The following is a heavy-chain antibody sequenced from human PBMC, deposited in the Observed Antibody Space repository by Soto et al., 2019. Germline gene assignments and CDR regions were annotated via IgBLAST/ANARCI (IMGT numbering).Heavy chain of an antibody. CDR2: IYHSGST. Sequence: PSETLSLTCAVYGGSISSSNWCSWVRQPPGKGLEWIGEIYHSGSTNYNPSLKSRVTISVDKSKNQFSLKLSSVTAADTAVYYCARDPRRHSYGHPRLDYWGRGTLVTVS. D-gene: IGHD5-18*01. J-gene: IGHJ4*02. CDR3: ARDPRRHSYGHPRLDY. V-gene: IGHV4-4*02. CDR1: GGSISSSNW.